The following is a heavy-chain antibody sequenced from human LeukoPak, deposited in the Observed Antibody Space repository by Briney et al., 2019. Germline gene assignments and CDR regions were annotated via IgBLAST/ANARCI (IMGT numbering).Heavy chain of an antibody. J-gene: IGHJ6*03. Sequence: GGSLRLSCAASGFTFSSYEMNWVRQAPGKGLEWVSYISSSGSTIYYADSVKGRFTISRDNAKNSLYLQMNSLRAEDTAVYYCARVADGEGGYYYYYMDVWGKGTTVTISS. CDR2: ISSSGSTI. CDR1: GFTFSSYE. V-gene: IGHV3-48*03. CDR3: ARVADGEGGYYYYYMDV. D-gene: IGHD4-17*01.